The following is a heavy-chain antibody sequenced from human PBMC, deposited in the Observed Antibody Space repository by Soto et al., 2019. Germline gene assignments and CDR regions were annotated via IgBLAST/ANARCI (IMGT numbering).Heavy chain of an antibody. Sequence: EVQLVESGGGLVQPGGSLRLSCTASGLTFSTYWMHWVRQAPGEGLAWISRLNSGATTANYADSVRGRCTISRDNAKNTVYLQLNSLRDEDTAVYYCARGVPGYYAVDVWGQGTTVTVSS. CDR3: ARGVPGYYAVDV. J-gene: IGHJ6*02. V-gene: IGHV3-74*01. CDR2: LNSGATTA. CDR1: GLTFSTYW.